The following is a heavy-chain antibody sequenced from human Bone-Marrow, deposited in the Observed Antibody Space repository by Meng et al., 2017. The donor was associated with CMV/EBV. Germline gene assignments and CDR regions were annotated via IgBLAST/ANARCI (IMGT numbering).Heavy chain of an antibody. V-gene: IGHV1-69*05. D-gene: IGHD5-24*01. Sequence: SVKVSRKASGGTFSSYAISWVRQAPGQGLEWMGGIIPIFGTANYAQKFQGRVTITTDESTSTAYMELSSLRSDDTAVYYCAREWLQSLYYHGMDVWGPGTTVTVSS. J-gene: IGHJ6*01. CDR3: AREWLQSLYYHGMDV. CDR2: IIPIFGTA. CDR1: GGTFSSYA.